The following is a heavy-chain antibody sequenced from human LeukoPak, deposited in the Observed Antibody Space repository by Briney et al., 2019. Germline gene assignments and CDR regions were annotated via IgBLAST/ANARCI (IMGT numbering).Heavy chain of an antibody. J-gene: IGHJ4*02. V-gene: IGHV3-7*01. CDR3: VRAIAAAASY. CDR1: GFTFSDYW. CDR2: IKQDGSEG. Sequence: GGSLRLSCAASGFTFSDYWMHWVRQAPGRGLEWVANIKQDGSEGYYVDSVRGRFTITRDNAKNSLSLRMNSLRVEDTAVYYCVRAIAAAASYWGQGTLVTVSS. D-gene: IGHD6-13*01.